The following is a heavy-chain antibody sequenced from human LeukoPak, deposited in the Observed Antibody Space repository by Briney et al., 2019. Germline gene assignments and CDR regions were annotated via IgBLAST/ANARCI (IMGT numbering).Heavy chain of an antibody. D-gene: IGHD3-3*01. V-gene: IGHV3-20*04. CDR1: GFTFDDYG. Sequence: GGSLRLSCAASGFTFDDYGMSWVRQAPGKGLEWVSGINWNGGSTGYADSVKGRFTISRDNAKNSLYLQMNSLRAEDTALYYCAKDFGVAATGYFDYWGQGTLVTVSS. CDR3: AKDFGVAATGYFDY. J-gene: IGHJ4*02. CDR2: INWNGGST.